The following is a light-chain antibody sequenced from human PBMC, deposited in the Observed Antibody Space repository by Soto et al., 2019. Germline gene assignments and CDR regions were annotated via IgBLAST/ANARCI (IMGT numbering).Light chain of an antibody. CDR2: DAS. V-gene: IGKV1-5*02. Sequence: DIQMTQSPSSLSASVGDRVTIICRASQSVSTRLAWYQQKPGKAPKVLIYDASSWAGGVPSRFTGSGSETEFTLTISSLQPDDFGTYYCQQYNSYSPTFGQGTKVDIK. CDR3: QQYNSYSPT. J-gene: IGKJ1*01. CDR1: QSVSTR.